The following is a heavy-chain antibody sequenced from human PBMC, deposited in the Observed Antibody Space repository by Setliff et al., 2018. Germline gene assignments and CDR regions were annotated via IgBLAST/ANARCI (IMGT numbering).Heavy chain of an antibody. Sequence: PSETLSLTCNVSGASISSGFYYWSWIRQPPGRGLEWIGSIFQSGNTYYNPSLKSRVTISVDTSKNQFSLKVNSVTAADTAVYYCATLLANYGSGMDVWGQGTTVTVSS. CDR3: ATLLANYGSGMDV. CDR2: IFQSGNT. D-gene: IGHD3-10*01. J-gene: IGHJ6*02. V-gene: IGHV4-39*07. CDR1: GASISSGFYY.